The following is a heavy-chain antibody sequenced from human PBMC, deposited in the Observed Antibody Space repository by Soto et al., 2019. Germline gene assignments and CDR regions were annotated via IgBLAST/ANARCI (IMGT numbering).Heavy chain of an antibody. CDR2: ISKSDYT. CDR3: AREDSIIIPAVSDF. V-gene: IGHV3-21*01. J-gene: IGHJ4*02. D-gene: IGHD2-2*01. CDR1: GFAFNNYG. Sequence: GGSLRLSCTVSGFAFNNYGINWVRQAPGQGLEWVSSISKSDYTYYSDSVKGRFTISRDNAKNSVSLQMNTLRVEDTAVYYCAREDSIIIPAVSDFWGQGTLVTVSS.